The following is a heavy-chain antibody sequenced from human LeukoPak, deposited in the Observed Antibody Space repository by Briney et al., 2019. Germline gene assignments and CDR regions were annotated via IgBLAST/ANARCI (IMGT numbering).Heavy chain of an antibody. CDR3: AKREWLSAGDWFDP. CDR1: GFTFNNIW. V-gene: IGHV3-30*02. Sequence: GGSLRLSCVDSGFTFNNIWMTWVRQAPGKGLEWVAFIRYDGSNKYYADSVKGRFTISRDNSKNTLYLQMNSLSDEDTAVYYCAKREWLSAGDWFDPWGQGTLVIVSS. CDR2: IRYDGSNK. J-gene: IGHJ5*02. D-gene: IGHD3-3*01.